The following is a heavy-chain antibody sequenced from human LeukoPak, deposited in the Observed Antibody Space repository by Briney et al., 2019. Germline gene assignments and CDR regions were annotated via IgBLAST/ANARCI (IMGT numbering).Heavy chain of an antibody. CDR3: ARAPKDYYDSSGYNFDY. V-gene: IGHV4-4*07. D-gene: IGHD3-22*01. J-gene: IGHJ4*02. CDR1: GGSISSYY. Sequence: SETLSLTCTVSGGSISSYYWSWIRQPAGKGLEWIGRIYTSGSTNYNPSLKSRVAMSVDASKNQFSLKMSSVTAADTAVYYCARAPKDYYDSSGYNFDYWGQGTLVTVSS. CDR2: IYTSGST.